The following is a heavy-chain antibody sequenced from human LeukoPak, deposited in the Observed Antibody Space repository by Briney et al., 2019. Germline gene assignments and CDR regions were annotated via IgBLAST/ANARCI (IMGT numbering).Heavy chain of an antibody. CDR2: ISSSSSFT. Sequence: GGSLRLSCAASGFTFSDYYMSWIRQAPGKGLEWISYISSSSSFTNYADSVKGRFTISRDNAMNSLYLQMSSLRVEDTAVYYCARDIVATQNWFDPWGQGTLVTVSS. J-gene: IGHJ5*02. CDR1: GFTFSDYY. CDR3: ARDIVATQNWFDP. D-gene: IGHD5-12*01. V-gene: IGHV3-11*05.